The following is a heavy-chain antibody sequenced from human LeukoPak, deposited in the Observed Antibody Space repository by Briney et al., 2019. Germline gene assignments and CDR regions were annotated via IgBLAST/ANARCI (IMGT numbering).Heavy chain of an antibody. CDR2: ISGGGGGT. Sequence: PGGSLRLSCAASGVTFRRYAMSWGRQGPGKGVEWVSDISGGGGGTYYADSVKGRYTISRDNTKKTLYVQKKRLRAQDSAVYYCAKDRYYYDSSGYYNWFDPWGQGTLVTVSS. J-gene: IGHJ5*02. V-gene: IGHV3-23*01. CDR1: GVTFRRYA. D-gene: IGHD3-22*01. CDR3: AKDRYYYDSSGYYNWFDP.